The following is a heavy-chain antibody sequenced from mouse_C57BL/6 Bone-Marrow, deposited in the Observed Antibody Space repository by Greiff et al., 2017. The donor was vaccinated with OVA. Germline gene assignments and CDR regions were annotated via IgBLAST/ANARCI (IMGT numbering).Heavy chain of an antibody. J-gene: IGHJ4*01. CDR1: GFNIKDYY. CDR2: IDPEDGET. Sequence: VQLKESGAELVKPGASVKLSCTASGFNIKDYYMHWVKQRTEQGLEWIGRIDPEDGETKYAPKFQGKATITADTSSNTAYLQLSSLTSEDTAVYDYSSSRVLRCAMDDWGQGTSVTVSS. V-gene: IGHV14-2*01. CDR3: SSSRVLRCAMDD. D-gene: IGHD1-1*01.